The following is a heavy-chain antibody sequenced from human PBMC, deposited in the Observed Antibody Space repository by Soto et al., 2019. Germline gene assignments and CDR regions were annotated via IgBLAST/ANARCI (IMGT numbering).Heavy chain of an antibody. Sequence: GXSGKVSCKASGYTFTSYAMHWVRQAPGQRLEWMGWINAGNGNTKYSQKFQGRVTITRDTSASTAYMELSSLRSEDTAVYYCASEVREYQLPSNYGMAVWGQGTTVTVS. D-gene: IGHD2-2*01. CDR2: INAGNGNT. CDR1: GYTFTSYA. CDR3: ASEVREYQLPSNYGMAV. V-gene: IGHV1-3*01. J-gene: IGHJ6*01.